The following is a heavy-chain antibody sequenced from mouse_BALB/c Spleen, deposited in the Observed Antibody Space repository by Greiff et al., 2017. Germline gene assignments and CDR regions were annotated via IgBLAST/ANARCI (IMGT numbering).Heavy chain of an antibody. V-gene: IGHV1S29*02. CDR3: ARWGGYDWYFDV. D-gene: IGHD2-2*01. CDR1: GYTFTDYN. Sequence: EVKLMESGPELVKPGASVKISCKASGYTFTDYNMHWVKQSHGKSLEWIGYIYPYNGGTGYNQKFKSKATLTVDNSSSTAYMELRSLTSEDSAVYYCARWGGYDWYFDVWGAGTTVTVSS. CDR2: IYPYNGGT. J-gene: IGHJ1*01.